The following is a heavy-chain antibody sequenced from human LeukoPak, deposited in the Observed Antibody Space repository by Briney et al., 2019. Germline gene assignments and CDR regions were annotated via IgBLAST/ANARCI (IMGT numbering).Heavy chain of an antibody. D-gene: IGHD3-16*01. Sequence: GGSLRLSCAASGFTFSDSWMSWVRQAPGKGLEWVANMNQDGSAKGYVDSVEGRFTISRDNARSSLYLQMSSLRPEDTAVYYCATYTHLVAGDVWGQGTTVTVSS. J-gene: IGHJ6*02. CDR3: ATYTHLVAGDV. V-gene: IGHV3-7*01. CDR2: MNQDGSAK. CDR1: GFTFSDSW.